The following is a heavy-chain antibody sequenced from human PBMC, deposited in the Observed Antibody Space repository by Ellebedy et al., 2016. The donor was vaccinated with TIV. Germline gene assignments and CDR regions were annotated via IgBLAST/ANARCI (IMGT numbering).Heavy chain of an antibody. CDR3: AKDLGRMTATGSRHYYGLVV. V-gene: IGHV3-30*18. CDR1: GFTFSTHG. J-gene: IGHJ6*04. CDR2: VSYDGSNE. D-gene: IGHD6-13*01. Sequence: PGGSLRLSCVASGFTFSTHGMHWVRQAPGKGLEWVAAVSYDGSNEYYGDSVKGRFSISRDNSKHTLYLQMSRLRLEDTALYYCAKDLGRMTATGSRHYYGLVVWGKGTTVTVSS.